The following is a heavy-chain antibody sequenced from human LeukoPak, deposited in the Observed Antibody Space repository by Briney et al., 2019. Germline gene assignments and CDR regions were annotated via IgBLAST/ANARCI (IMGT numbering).Heavy chain of an antibody. CDR3: ARAGYYDSSGYYRLTDAFDI. Sequence: ASVKVSCKASGYTFTSYGISWVRQAPGQGLEWRGWISAYNGNTNYAQKLQGRVTMTTDTSTSTAYMELRSLRSDDTAVYYCARAGYYDSSGYYRLTDAFDIWGQGTMVTVSS. CDR2: ISAYNGNT. J-gene: IGHJ3*02. V-gene: IGHV1-18*01. CDR1: GYTFTSYG. D-gene: IGHD3-22*01.